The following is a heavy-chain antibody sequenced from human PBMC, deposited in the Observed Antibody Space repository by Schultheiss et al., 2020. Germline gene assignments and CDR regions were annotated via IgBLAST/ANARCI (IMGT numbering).Heavy chain of an antibody. J-gene: IGHJ4*02. D-gene: IGHD4-17*01. V-gene: IGHV3-7*01. CDR3: ASWNGDYRTYYFDY. Sequence: GGSLRLSCAASGFTFNMYWMSWVRQAPGKGLEWVANIKQDGSEKYYVDSVKGRFTVPRDNAKNSLFLQMNSLRAEDTAVYYCASWNGDYRTYYFDYWGQGTLVTFSS. CDR1: GFTFNMYW. CDR2: IKQDGSEK.